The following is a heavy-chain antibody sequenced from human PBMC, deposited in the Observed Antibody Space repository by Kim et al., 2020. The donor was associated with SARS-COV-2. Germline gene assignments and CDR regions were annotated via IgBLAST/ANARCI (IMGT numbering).Heavy chain of an antibody. J-gene: IGHJ3*02. CDR3: ARHVRDCSSTSCYMLDI. CDR2: IDPSDSYT. V-gene: IGHV5-10-1*01. CDR1: GYSFTSYW. Sequence: GESLKISCKGSGYSFTSYWISWVRQMPGKGLEWMGRIDPSDSYTNYSPSFQGHVTISADKSISTAYLQWSSLKASDTAMYYCARHVRDCSSTSCYMLDIWGQGTMVTVSS. D-gene: IGHD2-2*02.